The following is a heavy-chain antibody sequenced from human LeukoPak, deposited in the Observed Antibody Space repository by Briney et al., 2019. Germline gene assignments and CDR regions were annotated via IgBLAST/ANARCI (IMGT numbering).Heavy chain of an antibody. CDR1: GGSISNYY. Sequence: SETLSLTCTVSGGSISNYYWSWIRQPPGKGLEWVGYIYYSGSPNYNPSLRSRVTMSADTSKNQFSLKLSSVTAADTAVYYCARSPGTGNYFDYWGQGTLVTVSS. V-gene: IGHV4-59*08. CDR3: ARSPGTGNYFDY. J-gene: IGHJ4*02. D-gene: IGHD3-10*01. CDR2: IYYSGSP.